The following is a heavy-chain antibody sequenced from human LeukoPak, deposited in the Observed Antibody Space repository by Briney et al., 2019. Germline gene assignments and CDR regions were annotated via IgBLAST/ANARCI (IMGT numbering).Heavy chain of an antibody. V-gene: IGHV3-23*01. CDR2: ITASGDST. J-gene: IGHJ3*02. CDR3: ARGPTVTTDAFDI. CDR1: GFPFSSYP. Sequence: GGSLRLSYAGSGFPFSSYPISWVRQPPGKGLEWVSAITASGDSTYYADSVKGRFTITRDNSKNTLYLQMNSLRAEDTAVYYCARGPTVTTDAFDIWGQGTMVTVSS. D-gene: IGHD4-17*01.